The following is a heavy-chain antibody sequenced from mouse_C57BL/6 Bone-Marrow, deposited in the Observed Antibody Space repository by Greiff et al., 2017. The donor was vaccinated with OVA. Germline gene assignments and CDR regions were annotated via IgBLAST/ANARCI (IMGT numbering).Heavy chain of an antibody. CDR1: GYTFTSYW. J-gene: IGHJ3*01. Sequence: QVQLQQPGAELVRPGSSVKLSCKASGYTFTSYWMDWVKQRPGQGLEWIGNIYPSDSETHYNQKFKDKATLTVDKSSSTAYMQLSSLTSEDSAVYYCARGYFLWFAYWGQGTLVTVSA. CDR3: ARGYFLWFAY. CDR2: IYPSDSET. D-gene: IGHD1-1*01. V-gene: IGHV1-61*01.